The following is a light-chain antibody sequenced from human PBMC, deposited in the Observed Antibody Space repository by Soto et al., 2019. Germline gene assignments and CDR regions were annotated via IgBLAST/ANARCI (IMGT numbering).Light chain of an antibody. CDR1: QSVSSSY. CDR2: GAS. J-gene: IGKJ5*01. CDR3: QQYGSSPRVP. V-gene: IGKV3-20*01. Sequence: EIVLTQSPGTLSLSPGERATLSCRASQSVSSSYLAWYQQKPGQAPRLLIYGASSRATGIPDRFSGSGSGTDFPLTLSRLEPEDFAVYYCQQYGSSPRVPFGQGTRLEIK.